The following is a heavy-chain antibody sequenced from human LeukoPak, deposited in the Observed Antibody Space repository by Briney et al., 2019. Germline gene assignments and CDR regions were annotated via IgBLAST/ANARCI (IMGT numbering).Heavy chain of an antibody. Sequence: GGSLRLSCAASGFPFSSYDMHWVRQSTGRGLEWVSTIGTTGDTYYPGSVKGRFSISRENAKNFLYLQMNSLRAEDTAVYYCARVKGEGAHFDYWGQGTLVTVSS. V-gene: IGHV3-13*01. CDR1: GFPFSSYD. D-gene: IGHD1-26*01. CDR2: IGTTGDT. CDR3: ARVKGEGAHFDY. J-gene: IGHJ4*02.